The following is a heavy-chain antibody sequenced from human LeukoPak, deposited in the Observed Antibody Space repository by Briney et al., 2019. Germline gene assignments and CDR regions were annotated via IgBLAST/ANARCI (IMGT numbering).Heavy chain of an antibody. Sequence: GGSLGLSCAASGFTFSSYWMHWVRQAPGKGLVWVSRINSDGRSTSYAGSVKGRFTISRDNAKNTLYLQMNSLRTEDTAIYYCTRVGYIDEGIDYWGQGTLVTVSS. V-gene: IGHV3-74*01. J-gene: IGHJ4*02. CDR1: GFTFSSYW. CDR3: TRVGYIDEGIDY. D-gene: IGHD5-24*01. CDR2: INSDGRST.